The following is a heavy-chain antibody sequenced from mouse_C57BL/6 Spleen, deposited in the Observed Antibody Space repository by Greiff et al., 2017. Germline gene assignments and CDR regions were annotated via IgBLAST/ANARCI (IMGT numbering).Heavy chain of an antibody. CDR3: ARNWDYYAMDY. J-gene: IGHJ4*01. V-gene: IGHV1-55*01. CDR1: GYTFTSYW. CDR2: IYPGSGST. Sequence: QVQLQQPGAELVKPGAPVKMSCKASGYTFTSYWITWVKQRPGQGLEWIGDIYPGSGSTNYNEKFKSKATLTVDTSSSTAYMQLSSLTSEDSAVYYCARNWDYYAMDYWGQGTSVTVSS. D-gene: IGHD4-1*01.